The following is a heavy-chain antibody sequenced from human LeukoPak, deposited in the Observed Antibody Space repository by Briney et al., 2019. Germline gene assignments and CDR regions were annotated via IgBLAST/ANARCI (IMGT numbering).Heavy chain of an antibody. J-gene: IGHJ6*02. Sequence: PSETLSLTCTVSGGSFTSSIYYWGWIRQPPGKGLEWIGSIYYNGSTYYNPSLKSRVTISVDTSKKQFSLKLSSVTAADSAVYYCTREGSGSLFYYGMDVWSQGTTVTVSS. D-gene: IGHD3-10*01. CDR1: GGSFTSSIYY. V-gene: IGHV4-39*02. CDR3: TREGSGSLFYYGMDV. CDR2: IYYNGST.